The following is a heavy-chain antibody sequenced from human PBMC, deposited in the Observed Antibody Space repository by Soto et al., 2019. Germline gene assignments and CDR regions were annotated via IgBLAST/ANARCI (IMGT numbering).Heavy chain of an antibody. D-gene: IGHD3-3*02. Sequence: GESLKISCKGSGYSFTSYWISWVRQMPGKGLEWMGRIDPSDSYTNYSPSFQGHVTISADKSISTAYLQWSSLKASDTAMYYCARHTGSSPHFWWYWGQGTLVTVSS. CDR2: IDPSDSYT. J-gene: IGHJ4*02. CDR1: GYSFTSYW. V-gene: IGHV5-10-1*01. CDR3: ARHTGSSPHFWWY.